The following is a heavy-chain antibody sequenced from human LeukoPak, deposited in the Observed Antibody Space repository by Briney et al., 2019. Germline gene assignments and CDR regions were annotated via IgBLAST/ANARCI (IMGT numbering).Heavy chain of an antibody. J-gene: IGHJ4*02. CDR2: ISSSSSYI. CDR3: ARDPDSSGRFDY. D-gene: IGHD3-22*01. CDR1: GFNVGNNY. V-gene: IGHV3-21*01. Sequence: PGGSLRLSCAASGFNVGNNYMSWVRQAPEKGLEWVSSISSSSSYIYYADSVKGRFTISRDNAKNSLYLQMNSLRAEDTAVYYCARDPDSSGRFDYWGQGTLVTVSS.